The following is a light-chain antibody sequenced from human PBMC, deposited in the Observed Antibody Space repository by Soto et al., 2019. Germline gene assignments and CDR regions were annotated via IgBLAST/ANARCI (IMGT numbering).Light chain of an antibody. CDR3: QTGGHGIRV. V-gene: IGLV4-69*01. J-gene: IGLJ3*02. CDR2: IKRDGSH. CDR1: SEHSNYA. Sequence: QLVLTQSPSASASLGASAKLTCTLSSEHSNYAIAWHQQQPEKGPRFLMKIKRDGSHTKGDGIPYRFSGSRYGAERHLTISNLQSEDEDDYYCQTGGHGIRVFGGGTKLTVL.